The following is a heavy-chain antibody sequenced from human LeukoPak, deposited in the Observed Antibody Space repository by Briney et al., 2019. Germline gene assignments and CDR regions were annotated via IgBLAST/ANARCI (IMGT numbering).Heavy chain of an antibody. CDR3: ARGAYYYED. V-gene: IGHV3-48*01. CDR2: ISSSSSTI. Sequence: GGSLRLSCAASGFTFSSHSMNWVRQAPGKGLEWVSYISSSSSTIYYADSVKGRFTISRDNAKNSLYLQINSLRAEDTAVYYCARGAYYYEDWGQGTLVTVSS. CDR1: GFTFSSHS. J-gene: IGHJ4*02. D-gene: IGHD3-22*01.